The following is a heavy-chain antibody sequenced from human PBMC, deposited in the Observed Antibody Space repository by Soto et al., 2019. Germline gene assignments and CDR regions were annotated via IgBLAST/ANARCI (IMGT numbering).Heavy chain of an antibody. CDR2: VYYTETT. V-gene: IGHV4-39*01. CDR3: ARQRVLSTNMFITSFDP. Sequence: KASETLSLTCSLSGGSINSSDHFWGWIRQTPGKGLEWIGSVYYTETTYYNPSLKSPVTISVETSRNTFSLKVNSVTAADTGIYYCARQRVLSTNMFITSFDPCGQGTLVTVAS. CDR1: GGSINSSDHF. D-gene: IGHD3-10*02. J-gene: IGHJ5*02.